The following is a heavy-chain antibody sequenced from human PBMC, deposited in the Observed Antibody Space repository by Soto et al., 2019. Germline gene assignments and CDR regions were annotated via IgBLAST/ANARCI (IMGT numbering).Heavy chain of an antibody. CDR2: IYYSGST. D-gene: IGHD1-26*01. V-gene: IGHV4-31*01. Sequence: QVQLQESGPGLVKPSQTLSLTCTVSGGSISSGGYYWSWIRQHPGKGLEWIGYIYYSGSTYYNPSLKSLVTISVDTSKNQFSLKLSSVTAADTAVYYCARDNSGSYQDYFDYWGQGTLVTVSS. CDR1: GGSISSGGYY. CDR3: ARDNSGSYQDYFDY. J-gene: IGHJ4*02.